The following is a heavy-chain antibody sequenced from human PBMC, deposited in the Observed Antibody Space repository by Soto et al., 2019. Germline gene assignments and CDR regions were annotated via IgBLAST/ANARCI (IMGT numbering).Heavy chain of an antibody. V-gene: IGHV3-33*01. CDR3: ARDDIPGRAVAIYGMDV. Sequence: PGGSLRLSCAASGFTFSNYGMHWVRQAPGKGLEWVAVIWYDGSNKYYADPVKGRFTISRDNSKNTLYLQINSLRAEDTAVYYCARDDIPGRAVAIYGMDVWGQGTTVTVPS. D-gene: IGHD6-19*01. CDR2: IWYDGSNK. J-gene: IGHJ6*02. CDR1: GFTFSNYG.